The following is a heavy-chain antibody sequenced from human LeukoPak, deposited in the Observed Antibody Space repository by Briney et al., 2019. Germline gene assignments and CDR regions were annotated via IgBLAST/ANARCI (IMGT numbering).Heavy chain of an antibody. V-gene: IGHV6-1*01. CDR2: TYYRSKWYN. D-gene: IGHD6-19*01. CDR3: ARTPGIAVAGFDY. Sequence: SQTLSLTCAISGDSVSSNSAAWNWIRRSPSRGLEWLGRTYYRSKWYNDYAVSVKSRITINPDTSKNQFSLQLNSVTPEDTAVYYCARTPGIAVAGFDYWGQGTLVTVSS. CDR1: GDSVSSNSAA. J-gene: IGHJ4*02.